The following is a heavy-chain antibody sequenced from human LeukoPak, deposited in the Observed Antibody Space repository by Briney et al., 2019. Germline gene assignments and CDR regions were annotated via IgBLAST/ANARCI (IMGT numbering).Heavy chain of an antibody. CDR1: GFTFSSYG. J-gene: IGHJ4*02. D-gene: IGHD3-22*01. CDR3: ASGYYSIYYFDY. CDR2: IKQDGSEK. V-gene: IGHV3-7*01. Sequence: QPGGSLRLSCAASGFTFSSYGMHWVRQAPGKGLEWVANIKQDGSEKYYVDSVKGRFTISRDNAKNSLYLQMNSLRAEDTAVYYCASGYYSIYYFDYWGQGTLVTVSS.